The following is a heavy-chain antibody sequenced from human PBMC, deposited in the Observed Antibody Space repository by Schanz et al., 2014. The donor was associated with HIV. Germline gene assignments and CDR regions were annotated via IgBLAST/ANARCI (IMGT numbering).Heavy chain of an antibody. CDR1: GFTFSDYY. CDR3: ANSRSCTSGVCYTRGYDTDV. CDR2: ISSSGSTI. Sequence: QVQLVESGGGLVKPGGSLRLSCAASGFTFSDYYMSWIRQAPGKGLEWVSYISSSGSTIHYAYSVKGRFTISRDNAKMSLCLQMNSLRAEDASVYYCANSRSCTSGVCYTRGYDTDVWGQGTTVTVSS. V-gene: IGHV3-11*01. D-gene: IGHD2-8*01. J-gene: IGHJ6*02.